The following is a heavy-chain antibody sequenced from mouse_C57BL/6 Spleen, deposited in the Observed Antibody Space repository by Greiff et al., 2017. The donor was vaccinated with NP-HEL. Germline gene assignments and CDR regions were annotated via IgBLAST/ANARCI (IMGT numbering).Heavy chain of an antibody. CDR3: ARPYYSNYGSAMDY. CDR1: CYTFTSYW. J-gene: IGHJ4*01. CDR2: IHPNSGST. Sequence: QVQLQQPGAELVKPGASVKLSCKASCYTFTSYWMHWVKQRPGQGLEWIGKIHPNSGSTNYNEKFKSKATLTVDKSSITAYMQLSSLTSEDSAVYYCARPYYSNYGSAMDYWGQGTSVTVSS. V-gene: IGHV1-64*01. D-gene: IGHD2-5*01.